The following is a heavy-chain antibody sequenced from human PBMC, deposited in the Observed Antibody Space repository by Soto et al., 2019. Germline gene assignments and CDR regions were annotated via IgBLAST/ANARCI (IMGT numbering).Heavy chain of an antibody. CDR3: ARVCSSTSCYASNWFDP. D-gene: IGHD2-2*01. CDR2: ISAYNGNT. CDR1: GYTFTSYG. V-gene: IGHV1-18*01. Sequence: GASVKVSCKASGYTFTSYGISWVRQAPGQGLEWMGWISAYNGNTNYAQKLQGRVTMTTDTSTITAYMELRSLRSDDTAVYYCARVCSSTSCYASNWFDPWGQGTLVTVSS. J-gene: IGHJ5*02.